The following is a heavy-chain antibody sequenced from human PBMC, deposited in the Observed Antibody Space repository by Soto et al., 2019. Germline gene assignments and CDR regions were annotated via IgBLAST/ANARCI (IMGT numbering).Heavy chain of an antibody. CDR2: IIPIFGTA. CDR3: ARLARNGGDYYYYGMDV. J-gene: IGHJ6*02. D-gene: IGHD6-25*01. CDR1: GCTFSSYA. Sequence: SVKVSCKASGCTFSSYAISWVRQAPGQGLEWMGGIIPIFGTANYAQKFQGRVTITADKSASTAYMELSSLRSEDTAVYYCARLARNGGDYYYYGMDVWGQGTTVTVSS. V-gene: IGHV1-69*06.